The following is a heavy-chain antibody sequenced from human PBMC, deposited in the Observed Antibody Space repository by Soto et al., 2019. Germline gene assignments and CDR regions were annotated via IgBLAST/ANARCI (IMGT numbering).Heavy chain of an antibody. Sequence: GESLKISCNGSGYMFTSSWISWVRQMPGKGLEWMGNIDPSDSYTNYSPSFQGHVSISADRSISTVYLQWSSLKASDTAMYYCARSMTPNSIALVAMDVWGQGTTVTVSS. CDR2: IDPSDSYT. CDR1: GYMFTSSW. D-gene: IGHD2-8*02. CDR3: ARSMTPNSIALVAMDV. V-gene: IGHV5-10-1*01. J-gene: IGHJ6*02.